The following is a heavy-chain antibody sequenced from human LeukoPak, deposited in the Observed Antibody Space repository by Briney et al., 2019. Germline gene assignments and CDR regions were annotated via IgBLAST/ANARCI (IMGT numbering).Heavy chain of an antibody. V-gene: IGHV1-69*13. CDR1: GGTFSSYA. CDR2: IIPIFGTA. CDR3: AAGGDTAMVTGGDYLDF. J-gene: IGHJ4*02. D-gene: IGHD5-18*01. Sequence: ASVKVSCKASGGTFSSYAISWVRQAPGQGLEWMGGIIPIFGTANYAQKCQGRVTITADESTSTAYMELSSLRSEDTAVYYCAAGGDTAMVTGGDYLDFWGQGTLVTVSS.